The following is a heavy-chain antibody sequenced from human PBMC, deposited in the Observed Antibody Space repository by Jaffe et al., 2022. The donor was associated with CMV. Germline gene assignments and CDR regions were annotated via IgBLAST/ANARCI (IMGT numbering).Heavy chain of an antibody. CDR3: FAEGSGSYYNEGY. Sequence: QVQLQQWGAGLLKPSETLSLTCAVYGGSFSGYYWSWIRQPPGKGLEWIGEINHSGSTNYNPSLKSRVTISVDTSKNQFSLKLSSVTAADTAVYYCFAEGSGSYYNEGYWGQGTLVTVSS. CDR1: GGSFSGYY. CDR2: INHSGST. V-gene: IGHV4-34*01. D-gene: IGHD3-10*01. J-gene: IGHJ4*02.